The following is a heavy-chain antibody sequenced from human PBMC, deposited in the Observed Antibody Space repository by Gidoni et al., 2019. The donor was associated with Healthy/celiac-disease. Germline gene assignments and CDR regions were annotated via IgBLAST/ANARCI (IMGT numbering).Heavy chain of an antibody. Sequence: QLQLHESGPGLVKPSETLSRTCTVSGGSISSSSYYWGWIRQPPGQGLEWIGSLYSSGSTSYHPSLTSLVTISVDTSKNQFSLTLSSVTAADTAVYYCASVATIFGVVTMRWFDPWGQGTLVTVSS. CDR1: GGSISSSSYY. CDR3: ASVATIFGVVTMRWFDP. D-gene: IGHD3-3*01. J-gene: IGHJ5*02. CDR2: LYSSGST. V-gene: IGHV4-39*07.